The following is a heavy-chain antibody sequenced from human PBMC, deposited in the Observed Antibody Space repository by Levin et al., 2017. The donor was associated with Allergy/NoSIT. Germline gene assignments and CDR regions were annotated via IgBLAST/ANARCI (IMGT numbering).Heavy chain of an antibody. V-gene: IGHV3-23*01. CDR1: GFTFSSYA. CDR2: ISGSGGST. Sequence: GGSLRLSCAASGFTFSSYAMSWVRQAPGKGLEWVSAISGSGGSTYYADSVKGRFTISRDNSKNTLYLQMNSLRAEDTAVYYCAKSLAYCGGDCYLPFGLKYNNAFDIWGQGTMVTVSS. J-gene: IGHJ3*02. D-gene: IGHD2-21*02. CDR3: AKSLAYCGGDCYLPFGLKYNNAFDI.